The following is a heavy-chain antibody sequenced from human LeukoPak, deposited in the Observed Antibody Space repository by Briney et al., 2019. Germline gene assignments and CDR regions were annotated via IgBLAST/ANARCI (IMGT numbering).Heavy chain of an antibody. V-gene: IGHV3-11*01. CDR2: ISTSGMST. J-gene: IGHJ3*01. CDR3: ARSVRGVIADAFNV. Sequence: GGSLRLSCAASGFKFNGYYMSWIRQAPGKGLEWVSYISTSGMSTFYADSVKGRFTISRDISKNTLFLQMNSLKVEDTAVYYCARSVRGVIADAFNVWGQGTMVAVSS. D-gene: IGHD3-10*01. CDR1: GFKFNGYY.